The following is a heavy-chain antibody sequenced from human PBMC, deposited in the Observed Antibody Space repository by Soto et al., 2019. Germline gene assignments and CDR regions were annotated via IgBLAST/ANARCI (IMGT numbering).Heavy chain of an antibody. J-gene: IGHJ5*02. CDR2: ISSSGSFL. CDR3: ARDTGRASADL. Sequence: EVQLVESGGGRVEPGGSLRLSCAASGFTFSTHAMVWVRQAPGKGLEWVSSISSSGSFLYYADSVEGRFTISRDNAKNSLYLEMTNLRVEDTAVYYCARDTGRASADLWGQGTLVSVSS. V-gene: IGHV3-21*01. D-gene: IGHD6-13*01. CDR1: GFTFSTHA.